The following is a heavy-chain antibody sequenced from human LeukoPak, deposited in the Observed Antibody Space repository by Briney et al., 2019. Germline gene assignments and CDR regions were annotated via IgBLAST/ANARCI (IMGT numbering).Heavy chain of an antibody. CDR1: GYTFTGYY. CDR2: INPNSGGT. CDR3: AREDVAASAGAFDI. V-gene: IGHV1-2*02. J-gene: IGHJ3*02. Sequence: ASVKVSCKASGYTFTGYYMHWVRQAPGQGLEWMGWINPNSGGTNYAQKFQGRVTMTRDTSISTAYMELSRLRSDDTAVYHCAREDVAASAGAFDIWGQGTMVTVSS. D-gene: IGHD6-13*01.